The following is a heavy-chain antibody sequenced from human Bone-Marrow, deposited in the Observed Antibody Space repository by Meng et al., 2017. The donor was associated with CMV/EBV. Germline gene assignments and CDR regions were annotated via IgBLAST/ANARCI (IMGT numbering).Heavy chain of an antibody. J-gene: IGHJ4*02. CDR1: GYTFTGYY. D-gene: IGHD2-2*01. V-gene: IGHV1-2*02. CDR3: ARGGAIVVVPAAIDY. CDR2: INPNSGGT. Sequence: ASVKVSCQASGYTFTGYYMHWVRQAPGQGLEWMGWINPNSGGTNYAQKFQGRVTMTRDTSISTAYMDLSRLRSDDTAVYYCARGGAIVVVPAAIDYWGQGTLVTVSS.